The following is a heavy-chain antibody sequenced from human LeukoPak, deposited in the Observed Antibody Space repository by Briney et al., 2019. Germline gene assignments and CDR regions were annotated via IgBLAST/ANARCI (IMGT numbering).Heavy chain of an antibody. CDR1: GASISSSSYY. CDR3: ARGSYYYDSSGYYVVDDY. CDR2: IYYSGST. J-gene: IGHJ4*02. V-gene: IGHV4-39*07. D-gene: IGHD3-22*01. Sequence: KTSETLSLTCTVSGASISSSSYYWRWIRQPPGKGLERIVSIYYSGSTYYNPSLKSRVTISVDTSKNQFSLNLTSVTAADTAVYYCARGSYYYDSSGYYVVDDYWGQGTLVTVSS.